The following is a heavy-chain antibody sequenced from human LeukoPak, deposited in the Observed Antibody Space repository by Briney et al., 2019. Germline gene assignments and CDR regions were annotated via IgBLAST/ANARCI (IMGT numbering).Heavy chain of an antibody. J-gene: IGHJ5*02. D-gene: IGHD6-13*01. Sequence: GGSLRLSCAASGFTFSNFAMMWVRQAPGTGLQWVSTIAGYGATFYADSVRGRFTIFRDTSMNTLFLQMNSLGAEDTAVYYCAKGAAAGKVDWFDPWGQGTLVTVSS. V-gene: IGHV3-23*01. CDR3: AKGAAAGKVDWFDP. CDR1: GFTFSNFA. CDR2: IAGYGAT.